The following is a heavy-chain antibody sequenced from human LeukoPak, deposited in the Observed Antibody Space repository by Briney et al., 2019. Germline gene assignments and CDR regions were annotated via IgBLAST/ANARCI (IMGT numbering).Heavy chain of an antibody. J-gene: IGHJ4*02. D-gene: IGHD6-6*01. CDR1: GFTVSSIH. CDR3: AIYSSSPLDY. V-gene: IGHV3-23*01. CDR2: ISGSGGST. Sequence: GGSLRLSCAASGFTVSSIHMVWVRQAPGKGLEWVSAISGSGGSTYYADSVKGRFTISRDNSKNTLYLQMNSLRAEDTAVYYCAIYSSSPLDYWGQGTLVTVSS.